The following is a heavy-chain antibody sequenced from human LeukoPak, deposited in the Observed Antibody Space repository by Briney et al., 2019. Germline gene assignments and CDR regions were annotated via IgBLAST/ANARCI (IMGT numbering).Heavy chain of an antibody. CDR2: IQVGGST. D-gene: IGHD6-13*01. V-gene: IGHV4-59*01. J-gene: IGHJ1*01. CDR1: GGSINTYY. CDR3: ARLAIGPWSSSPEYFQH. Sequence: SETLSLTCAVSGGSINTYYWTWIRQPPGKGLEWIGYIQVGGSTNYSPSLKSRVTMSLDTSKNQFSLKLSSVSAADTAVYYCARLAIGPWSSSPEYFQHWGQGTLVTVSS.